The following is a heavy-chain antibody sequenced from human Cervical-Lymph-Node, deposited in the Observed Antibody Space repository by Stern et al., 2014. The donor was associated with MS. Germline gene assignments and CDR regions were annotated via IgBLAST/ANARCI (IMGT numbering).Heavy chain of an antibody. CDR2: ISYDGIEK. Sequence: VQLLEAGGGGVQPGRSLRLSCAASGFTLTSYALHWVRQAPGKGLAWEAAISYDGIEKYYANSVKGRFTISRDNSKNTLDLQMNSLSPEDTAVYYCAREGGSSWFQYYFDYWGQGTLVTVSS. CDR3: AREGGSSWFQYYFDY. V-gene: IGHV3-30*01. CDR1: GFTLTSYA. D-gene: IGHD6-13*01. J-gene: IGHJ4*02.